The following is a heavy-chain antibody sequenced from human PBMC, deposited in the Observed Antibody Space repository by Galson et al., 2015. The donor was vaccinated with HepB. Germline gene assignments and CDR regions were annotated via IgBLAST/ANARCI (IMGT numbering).Heavy chain of an antibody. CDR2: ISGSGGST. V-gene: IGHV3-23*01. J-gene: IGHJ4*02. CDR1: GFTFSSYA. D-gene: IGHD5-18*01. CDR3: AKGNVAYSYYHFFDY. Sequence: SLRLSCAAPGFTFSSYAMTWVRQAPGKGLEWVSAISGSGGSTYYADSVKGRFTISRDNSKNTLYLQMNSLRAEDTAVYYCAKGNVAYSYYHFFDYWGQGTLVTVSS.